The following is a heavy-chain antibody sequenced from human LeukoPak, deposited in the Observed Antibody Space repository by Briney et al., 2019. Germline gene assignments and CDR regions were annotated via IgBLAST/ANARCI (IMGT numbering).Heavy chain of an antibody. J-gene: IGHJ3*02. Sequence: ASVKVSCKASGYTFTSYDINWVRQATGQRLEWMGWINAGNGNTKYSQKFQGRVTITRDISASTAYMELSSLRSEDTAVYYCARGWGKDAFDIWGQGTMVTVSS. CDR1: GYTFTSYD. CDR3: ARGWGKDAFDI. V-gene: IGHV1-3*01. D-gene: IGHD1-26*01. CDR2: INAGNGNT.